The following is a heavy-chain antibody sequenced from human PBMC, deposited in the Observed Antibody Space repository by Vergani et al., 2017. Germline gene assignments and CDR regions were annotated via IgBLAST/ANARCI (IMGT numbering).Heavy chain of an antibody. V-gene: IGHV3-43D*03. J-gene: IGHJ6*02. Sequence: EVQLVESGGVVVQPGGSLRLSCAASGFTFDDYALHWVRQAPGKGLEWVSLISWDGDSTYYADSVKGRFTISRDNSKNSLYLQMNNLRAEDTALYYCAKDINRWRGIAAAGTPGNYYYYGMDVWGQGP. CDR2: ISWDGDST. CDR3: AKDINRWRGIAAAGTPGNYYYYGMDV. D-gene: IGHD6-13*01. CDR1: GFTFDDYA.